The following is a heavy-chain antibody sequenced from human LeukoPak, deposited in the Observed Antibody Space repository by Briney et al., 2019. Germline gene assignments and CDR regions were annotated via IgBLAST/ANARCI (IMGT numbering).Heavy chain of an antibody. CDR1: GYTFTGYY. V-gene: IGHV1-2*02. CDR2: INPNSGGT. J-gene: IGHJ5*02. Sequence: ASVKVSCKASGYTFTGYYMHWVRQAPGQGLEWMGWINPNSGGTNYAQKFQGRVTMTRDTSISTAYMELSRLRSDDTAVYYCARPTSRGRSNWFDPWGQGTLVTVSS. CDR3: ARPTSRGRSNWFDP.